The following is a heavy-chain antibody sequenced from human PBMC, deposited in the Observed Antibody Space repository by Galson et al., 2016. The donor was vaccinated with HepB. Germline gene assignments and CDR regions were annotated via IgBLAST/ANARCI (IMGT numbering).Heavy chain of an antibody. CDR1: GFTFSSYA. CDR3: VAEYHDSAGYHGFQY. J-gene: IGHJ4*02. CDR2: ISDSGGST. V-gene: IGHV3-23*01. D-gene: IGHD3-22*01. Sequence: SLRLSCAASGFTFSSYAMSWVRQAPGKGLEWVSTISDSGGSTYSADSVKGRFTISRDISKNTLYLQINTLSAEDTAIYYCVAEYHDSAGYHGFQYWGQGTLVTVSS.